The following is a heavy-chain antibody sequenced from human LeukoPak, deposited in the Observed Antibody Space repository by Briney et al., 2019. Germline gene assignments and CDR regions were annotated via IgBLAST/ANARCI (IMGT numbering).Heavy chain of an antibody. CDR3: ARWGSSGYPYYFDY. Sequence: SVRVSCKASGGTFSSYAISWVRQAPGQGLEWMGGIIPIFGTANYAQKFQGRVTITADESTSTAYMELSSLRSEDTAVYYCARWGSSGYPYYFDYWGQGTPVTVSS. V-gene: IGHV1-69*13. CDR2: IIPIFGTA. J-gene: IGHJ4*02. CDR1: GGTFSSYA. D-gene: IGHD3-22*01.